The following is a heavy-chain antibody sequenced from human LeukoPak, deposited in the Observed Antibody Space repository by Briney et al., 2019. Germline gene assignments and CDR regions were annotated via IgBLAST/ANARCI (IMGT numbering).Heavy chain of an antibody. CDR1: GYTFTSYY. D-gene: IGHD6-19*01. V-gene: IGHV1-46*01. CDR2: INPSGGST. Sequence: ASVKVSCKASGYTFTSYYIHWVRQAPGQGLEWMGVINPSGGSTSYAQKFQGRVTITRDTSTSTVYMELSSLRSEDTAVYYCARDPMKQWLVSNWYFDLWGRGTLVTVSS. J-gene: IGHJ2*01. CDR3: ARDPMKQWLVSNWYFDL.